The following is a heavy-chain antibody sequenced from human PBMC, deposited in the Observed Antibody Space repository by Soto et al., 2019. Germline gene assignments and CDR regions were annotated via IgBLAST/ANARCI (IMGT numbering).Heavy chain of an antibody. J-gene: IGHJ6*02. Sequence: ASVKVSCKASGYIFVNYGIAWVRQAPGQGLEWMGWISPYSGNTRYASKVQGRLTMTTDTSTSTAYMDLGSLTSGDTAVYYCGMVDNYVTPTPQDVWGQGTTVTVSS. D-gene: IGHD3-16*01. CDR2: ISPYSGNT. CDR3: GMVDNYVTPTPQDV. CDR1: GYIFVNYG. V-gene: IGHV1-18*01.